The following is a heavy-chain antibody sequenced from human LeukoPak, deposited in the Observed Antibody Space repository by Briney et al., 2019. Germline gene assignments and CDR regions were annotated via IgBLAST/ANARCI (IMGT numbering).Heavy chain of an antibody. CDR3: ARAYGSGSYYNKAPYYYGMDV. CDR1: GFTFSSYG. CDR2: ISYDGSNK. D-gene: IGHD3-10*01. Sequence: PGGSLRLSCAASGFTFSSYGMHWVRQAPGKGLEWVAVISYDGSNKYYADSVKGRFTISRDNSKNTLYLQMNSLRAEDTAVYYCARAYGSGSYYNKAPYYYGMDVWGQGTTVTVSS. J-gene: IGHJ6*02. V-gene: IGHV3-30*03.